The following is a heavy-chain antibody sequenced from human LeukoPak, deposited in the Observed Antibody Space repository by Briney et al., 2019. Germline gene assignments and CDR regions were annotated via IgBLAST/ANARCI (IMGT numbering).Heavy chain of an antibody. D-gene: IGHD3-22*01. J-gene: IGHJ4*02. Sequence: PSETLSLTCTVSGGSISSGSYYWSWIRQPAGKGLEWIGRIYTSGSTNYNPSLKSRVTISVDTSKNQFSLKLSSVTAADTAVYYCARGWVYYDSSGYYTYYFDYWGQGILVTVSS. CDR3: ARGWVYYDSSGYYTYYFDY. CDR2: IYTSGST. CDR1: GGSISSGSYY. V-gene: IGHV4-61*02.